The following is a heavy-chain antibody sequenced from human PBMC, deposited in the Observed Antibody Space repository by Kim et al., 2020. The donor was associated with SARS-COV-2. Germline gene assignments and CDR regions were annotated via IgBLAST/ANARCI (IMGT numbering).Heavy chain of an antibody. D-gene: IGHD2-2*01. J-gene: IGHJ4*01. CDR1: GGSIRSGGKF. V-gene: IGHV4-31*03. CDR2: ISYSGNS. CDR3: AKGQPLDY. Sequence: SETLSLTCSVSGGSIRSGGKFWTWIRQHPAKGLEWIGYISYSGNSHYSPSLRIRVSISLQTSENQFSLELTSVTAAATSVYYCAKGQPLDYCGHGILVTV.